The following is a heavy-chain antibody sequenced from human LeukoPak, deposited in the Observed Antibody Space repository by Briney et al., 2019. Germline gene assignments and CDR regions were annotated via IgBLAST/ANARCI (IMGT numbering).Heavy chain of an antibody. CDR1: GGSVSDYY. CDR3: ASRKLGNDY. Sequence: SETLSLTCTISGGSVSDYYWSWIRQPPGKGLEWIGYIYHTGSTSYSPSLKSRVTISADTSQNQFSLKLSSVTAADTAVYYCASRKLGNDYWGQGTLVTVSS. D-gene: IGHD7-27*01. V-gene: IGHV4-59*02. J-gene: IGHJ4*02. CDR2: IYHTGST.